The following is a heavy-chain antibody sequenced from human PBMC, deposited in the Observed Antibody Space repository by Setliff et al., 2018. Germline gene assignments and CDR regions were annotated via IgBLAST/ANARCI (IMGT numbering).Heavy chain of an antibody. CDR2: ISSTSSTI. V-gene: IGHV3-48*01. J-gene: IGHJ4*02. Sequence: PGGSLRLSCATSGFSFSGYGMNWVRQAPGKGLEWVSYISSTSSTIYYADSVKGGFTISRDSAKNSLYLQMNSLRAEDTAVYYCARVGIFGGGYFDFWGQGTLVTVSS. D-gene: IGHD3-3*01. CDR3: ARVGIFGGGYFDF. CDR1: GFSFSGYG.